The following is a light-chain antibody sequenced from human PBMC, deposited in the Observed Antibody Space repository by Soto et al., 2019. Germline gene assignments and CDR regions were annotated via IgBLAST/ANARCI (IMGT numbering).Light chain of an antibody. Sequence: QSALTQPASVSGSPGPSITISCTGTSSDVGNYNLVSWYQQYPGTAPKLMIYEGGKRPSGVSNRFSVSKSGNTASRTISGLQAEDEADYYCCSFALRSTLIFGGGTKLTVL. J-gene: IGLJ2*01. CDR1: SSDVGNYNL. CDR3: CSFALRSTLI. CDR2: EGG. V-gene: IGLV2-23*01.